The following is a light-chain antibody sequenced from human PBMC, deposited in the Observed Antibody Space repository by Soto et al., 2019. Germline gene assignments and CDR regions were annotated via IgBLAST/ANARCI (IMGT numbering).Light chain of an antibody. CDR2: GAS. CDR3: QQYGGSPPNT. CDR1: QSLSSSY. Sequence: EVVLTQSPGTLSLSPGESATLSCRASQSLSSSYLAWYQQRPGQAPRLLIYGASSRPTGVPDRFSGSGSGTDFSLTISRLEPEDFAVYYCQQYGGSPPNTFGQGTKLEIK. J-gene: IGKJ2*01. V-gene: IGKV3-20*01.